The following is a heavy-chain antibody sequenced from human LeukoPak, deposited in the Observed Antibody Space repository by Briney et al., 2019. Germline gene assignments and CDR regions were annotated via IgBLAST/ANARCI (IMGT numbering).Heavy chain of an antibody. D-gene: IGHD3-10*01. CDR3: AKDLLRIYWRTFDS. CDR1: GITFTSYA. J-gene: IGHJ4*02. CDR2: IAGSGDSS. Sequence: GGSLRLSCAASGITFTSYAMTWVRQAPGKGLEWVSSIAGSGDSSFYADSVKGRFTISRDNSKNTLYLQMTNLRAEDTAVYFCAKDLLRIYWRTFDSWGQGALVIVSS. V-gene: IGHV3-23*01.